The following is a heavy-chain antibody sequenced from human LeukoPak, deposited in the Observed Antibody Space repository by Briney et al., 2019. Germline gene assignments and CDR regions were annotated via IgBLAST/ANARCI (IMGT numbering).Heavy chain of an antibody. V-gene: IGHV3-15*01. CDR1: GFTFSNAW. D-gene: IGHD6-13*01. J-gene: IGHJ4*02. CDR2: IKSKTDRGTT. CDR3: TTDPYSSSWYYLDY. Sequence: PGGSLRLSCAASGFTFSNAWMSWVRQAPGKGREWVGRIKSKTDRGTTDYAETVKGRFTISRDDSKNTQYLQMNSLKTEDTAVYYCTTDPYSSSWYYLDYWGQGTPVTVSS.